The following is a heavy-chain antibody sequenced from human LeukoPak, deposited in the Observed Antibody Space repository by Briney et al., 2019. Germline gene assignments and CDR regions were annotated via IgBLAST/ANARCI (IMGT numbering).Heavy chain of an antibody. D-gene: IGHD2-15*01. CDR3: ARVPNIVGGSGMDV. Sequence: GGSLRLSCAASGFTFSSYSMNWVRQAPGKGLGWVSSISSSSTSIYYADSVKGRFTISRDNAKNSLYLHMNSLRAEDTAVYYCARVPNIVGGSGMDVWGKGTTVTVSS. CDR1: GFTFSSYS. V-gene: IGHV3-21*01. CDR2: ISSSSTSI. J-gene: IGHJ6*04.